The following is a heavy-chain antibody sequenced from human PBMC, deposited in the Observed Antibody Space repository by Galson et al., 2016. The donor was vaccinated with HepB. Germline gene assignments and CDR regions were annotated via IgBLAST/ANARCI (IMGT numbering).Heavy chain of an antibody. V-gene: IGHV1-2*04. CDR2: INPNTGDT. CDR3: ARRYRDGYNYRWFDP. D-gene: IGHD5-24*01. Sequence: SVKVSCKASGYTFSDYYIHWVRQAPGQGLEWMGWINPNTGDTTYAQNFQGWVTMNTDTSISTAYMELTRLKSDDTAVYYCARRYRDGYNYRWFDPWGQGTLVTVSS. J-gene: IGHJ5*02. CDR1: GYTFSDYY.